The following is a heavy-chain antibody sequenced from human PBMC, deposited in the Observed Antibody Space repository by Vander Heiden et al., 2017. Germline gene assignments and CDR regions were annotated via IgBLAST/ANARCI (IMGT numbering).Heavy chain of an antibody. CDR2: ISYDGNHK. J-gene: IGHJ4*02. Sequence: QVQLVESGGGVVQPGRYLRLSCAPPGSTFRTDGMRWVRQAPGKGLEWVALISYDGNHKYYADSVKGRFTISRDNSKNTLYLQMNSLRVDDTSVYYCAKSMYYDEIESWGQGTLVTVSS. V-gene: IGHV3-30*18. CDR3: AKSMYYDEIES. D-gene: IGHD3-22*01. CDR1: GSTFRTDG.